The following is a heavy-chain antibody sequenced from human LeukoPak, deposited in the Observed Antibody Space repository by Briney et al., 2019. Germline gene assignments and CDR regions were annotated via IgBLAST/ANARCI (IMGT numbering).Heavy chain of an antibody. V-gene: IGHV4-59*08. CDR2: IYYSGST. Sequence: PSETLSLTCTVSGGSISSYSWSWIRQPPGKGLEWIGYIYYSGSTNYNPSLKSRVTISVDKSKNQFSLKLSSVTAADTAVYYCARHAPDILTGYSDYYFDYWGQGTLVTVSS. CDR1: GGSISSYS. J-gene: IGHJ4*02. D-gene: IGHD3-9*01. CDR3: ARHAPDILTGYSDYYFDY.